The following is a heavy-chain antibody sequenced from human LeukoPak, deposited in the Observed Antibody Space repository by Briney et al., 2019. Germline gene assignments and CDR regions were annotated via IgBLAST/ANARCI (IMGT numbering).Heavy chain of an antibody. Sequence: GASVKVSCKASGGTFSSYAFSWVRQAPGQGLEWMGGIIPIFGTANYAQKFQGRVTITADESTSTAYMELSSLRSEDTAVYYCARSRQGETYYYDSSGYYWDAFDIWGQGTMVTVSS. CDR2: IIPIFGTA. V-gene: IGHV1-69*13. CDR1: GGTFSSYA. J-gene: IGHJ3*02. CDR3: ARSRQGETYYYDSSGYYWDAFDI. D-gene: IGHD3-22*01.